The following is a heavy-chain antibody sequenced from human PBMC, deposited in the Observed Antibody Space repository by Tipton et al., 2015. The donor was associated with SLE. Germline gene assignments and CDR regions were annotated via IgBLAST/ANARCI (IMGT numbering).Heavy chain of an antibody. CDR2: IYYSGST. Sequence: TLSLTCTVSGGSISTYFWSWIRQPPGKGLEWIGYIYYSGSTNYNPSLKSRVTMSVGTSKNQFSLKLSSVTAADTAVYYCAREATAIEVRYYYHYYMDVWGKGTTVTISS. V-gene: IGHV4-59*12. J-gene: IGHJ6*03. D-gene: IGHD1-26*01. CDR3: AREATAIEVRYYYHYYMDV. CDR1: GGSISTYF.